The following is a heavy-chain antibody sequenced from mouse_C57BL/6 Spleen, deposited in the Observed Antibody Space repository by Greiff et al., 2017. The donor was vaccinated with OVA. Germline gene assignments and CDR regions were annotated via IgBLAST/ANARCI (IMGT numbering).Heavy chain of an antibody. CDR1: GYTFTSYW. CDR3: ARSDYYGRSQAWFAY. Sequence: QVQLQQPGAELVMPGASVKLSCKASGYTFTSYWMHWVKQRPGQGLEWIGEIDPSDSYTNYNQKFKGKSTLTVDKSSSTAYMQLRSLTSEDSAVYYCARSDYYGRSQAWFAYWGQGTLVTVSA. V-gene: IGHV1-69*01. CDR2: IDPSDSYT. J-gene: IGHJ3*01. D-gene: IGHD1-1*01.